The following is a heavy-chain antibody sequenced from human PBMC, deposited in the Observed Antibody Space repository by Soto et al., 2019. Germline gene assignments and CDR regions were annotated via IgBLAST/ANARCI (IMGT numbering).Heavy chain of an antibody. Sequence: GGSLRLSCAASGFTFSSYEMNWVRQAPGKGLEWVSYISSSGSTIYYADSVKGRFTISRDNAKNSLYLQMNSLRAEDTAVYYCATEGDSGAHWRTFDIWGQGTMVTVSS. J-gene: IGHJ3*02. CDR3: ATEGDSGAHWRTFDI. CDR1: GFTFSSYE. V-gene: IGHV3-48*03. CDR2: ISSSGSTI. D-gene: IGHD4-17*01.